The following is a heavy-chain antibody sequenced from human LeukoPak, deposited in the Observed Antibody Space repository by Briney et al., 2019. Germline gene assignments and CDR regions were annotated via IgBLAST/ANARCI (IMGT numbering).Heavy chain of an antibody. CDR2: IYYTGTT. Sequence: SETLSLTCTVSGDSISSYYWNWIRQPPGKGLEWIGYIYYTGTTNYNPSLKSRVTMSVDTSKNQFSLKVSSVTAADTAVYYCARVFDSGSQAYFYYMDVWGKGTTVTIFS. D-gene: IGHD3-10*01. CDR1: GDSISSYY. V-gene: IGHV4-59*01. CDR3: ARVFDSGSQAYFYYMDV. J-gene: IGHJ6*03.